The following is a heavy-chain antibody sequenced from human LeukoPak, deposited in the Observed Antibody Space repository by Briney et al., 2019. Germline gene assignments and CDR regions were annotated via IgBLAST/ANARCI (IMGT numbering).Heavy chain of an antibody. CDR2: IYYSGTT. CDR1: GASISSGGYY. Sequence: SQTQSLTCTVSGASISSGGYYWSWIRQHPGKGLEWIGYIYYSGTTYYNPYLKSRVTISVDTSENQFSLKLTSVTAADTAVYYCARDGISYGIDYWGQGTLVTVSS. D-gene: IGHD5-18*01. CDR3: ARDGISYGIDY. V-gene: IGHV4-31*03. J-gene: IGHJ4*02.